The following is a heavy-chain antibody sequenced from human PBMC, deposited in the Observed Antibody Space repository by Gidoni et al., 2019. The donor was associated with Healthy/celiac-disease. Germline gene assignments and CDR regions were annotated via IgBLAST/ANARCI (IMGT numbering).Heavy chain of an antibody. Sequence: QVQLVESGGGVVQPGRSLRLSCAASGFTFSSSGMHWVRQAPGKGLEWVAVIWYDGSNKYYADSVKGRFTISRDNSKNTLYLQMNSLRAEDTAVYYCARERDYGDYSWFDPWGQGTLVTVSS. J-gene: IGHJ5*02. CDR1: GFTFSSSG. CDR2: IWYDGSNK. CDR3: ARERDYGDYSWFDP. V-gene: IGHV3-33*01. D-gene: IGHD4-17*01.